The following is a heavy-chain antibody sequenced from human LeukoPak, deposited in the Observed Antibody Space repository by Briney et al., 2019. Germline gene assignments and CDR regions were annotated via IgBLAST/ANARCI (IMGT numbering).Heavy chain of an antibody. D-gene: IGHD3-22*01. V-gene: IGHV4-34*01. CDR1: GGSFSGYY. CDR2: INHSGST. CDR3: ARDLLGDDSSGYYPLDY. J-gene: IGHJ4*02. Sequence: SETLSLTCAVYGGSFSGYYWSWIRQPPGKGLEWIGEINHSGSTNYNPSLKSRVTISVDTSKNQFSLKLSSVTAADTAVYYCARDLLGDDSSGYYPLDYWGQGTLVTVSS.